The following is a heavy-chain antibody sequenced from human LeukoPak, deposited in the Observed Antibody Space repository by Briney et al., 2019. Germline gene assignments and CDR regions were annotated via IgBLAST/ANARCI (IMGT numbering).Heavy chain of an antibody. J-gene: IGHJ6*02. Sequence: ASVKVSCKASGYTFTSYGISWVRQAPGQGLEWMGWISAYNGNTNYAQKLQGRVTMTTDTSTSTAYVELRSLRSDDTAVYYCARSYLYDFWSGHYYYYYGMDVWGQGTTVTVSS. CDR1: GYTFTSYG. CDR3: ARSYLYDFWSGHYYYYYGMDV. D-gene: IGHD3-3*01. CDR2: ISAYNGNT. V-gene: IGHV1-18*01.